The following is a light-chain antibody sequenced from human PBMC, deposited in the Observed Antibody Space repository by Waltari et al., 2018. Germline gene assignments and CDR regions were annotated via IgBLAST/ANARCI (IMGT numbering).Light chain of an antibody. V-gene: IGLV4-69*01. CDR2: VNSDGSH. CDR1: SGYRSDA. J-gene: IGLJ3*02. Sequence: QLALTQSPSASASLGASVKLTCTLSSGYRSDAIAGLQQQPEKGPRYLMKVNSDGSHSKGDGIPDRFSGSSSGAERYLTISSLQSEDEADYYCQTGRHGIWVFGGGTKLTVL. CDR3: QTGRHGIWV.